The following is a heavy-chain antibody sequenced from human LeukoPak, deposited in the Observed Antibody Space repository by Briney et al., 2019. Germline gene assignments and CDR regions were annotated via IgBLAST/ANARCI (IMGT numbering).Heavy chain of an antibody. CDR2: ISSSGSSK. D-gene: IGHD2-2*01. J-gene: IGHJ4*02. V-gene: IGHV3-11*01. CDR3: ARFAVVELAAFIDY. CDR1: GFTFSNAW. Sequence: GGSLRLSCAAPGFTFSNAWMSWIRPAPGRGLEWVSYISSSGSSKYYSDSAKGRFTISRDNAKNSLYLQMNGLRAEDTALYYCARFAVVELAAFIDYWGQGTLVTVSS.